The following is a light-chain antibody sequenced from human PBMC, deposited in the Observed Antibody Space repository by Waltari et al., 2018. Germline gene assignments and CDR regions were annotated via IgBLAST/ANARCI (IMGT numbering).Light chain of an antibody. CDR2: EVS. Sequence: QSALTQSASVSGSPGQSITISCTGTSSDVGGYNYVSWYQQHPGKAPKLMIYEVSNRPSEVSNRFSGSKSGNTASLTISGLQAEDEADYYCSSYTSSSTLWVFGGGTKLTVL. V-gene: IGLV2-14*01. CDR1: SSDVGGYNY. CDR3: SSYTSSSTLWV. J-gene: IGLJ3*02.